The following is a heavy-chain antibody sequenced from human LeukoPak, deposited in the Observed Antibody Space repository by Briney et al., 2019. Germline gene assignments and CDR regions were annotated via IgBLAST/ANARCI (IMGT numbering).Heavy chain of an antibody. CDR1: GYTFTSYA. V-gene: IGHV1-3*01. J-gene: IGHJ6*02. CDR3: ARQWLDYYYYGMDV. D-gene: IGHD6-19*01. CDR2: INAGNGNT. Sequence: ASVKVSCKASGYTFTSYAMHWVRQAPGQRLEWMGWINAGNGNTKYSQKFQGRVTITRDTSASTACMELSSLRSEDTAVYYCARQWLDYYYYGMDVWGQGTTVTVSS.